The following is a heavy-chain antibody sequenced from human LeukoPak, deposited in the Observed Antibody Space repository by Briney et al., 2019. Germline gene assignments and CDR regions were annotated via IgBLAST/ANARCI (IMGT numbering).Heavy chain of an antibody. J-gene: IGHJ1*01. CDR1: GFTFSSYS. CDR2: ISSSSSYI. CDR3: ARTIATGHFQH. D-gene: IGHD3-9*01. V-gene: IGHV3-21*01. Sequence: GGSLRLSCAASGFTFSSYSMNWVRQAPGKGLEWVSSISSSSSYIYYADSVKGRFTISRDNAKNSLYLQMSSLRAEDTAVYYCARTIATGHFQHWGQGTLVTVSS.